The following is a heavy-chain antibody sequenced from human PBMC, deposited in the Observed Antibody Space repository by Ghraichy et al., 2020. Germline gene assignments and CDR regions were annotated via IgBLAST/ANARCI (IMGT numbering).Heavy chain of an antibody. CDR3: ARGGTAGALDL. CDR1: GFSVTSNY. J-gene: IGHJ4*02. Sequence: GGSLRLSCAASGFSVTSNYMSWVRQAPGKGLEWVSLIHGRGTTSYIDSVKGRFTITRDNSVNAVYLQLQSLRAEDTAVYYCARGGTAGALDLWGQGTLVTVAS. V-gene: IGHV3-66*01. CDR2: IHGRGTT. D-gene: IGHD6-13*01.